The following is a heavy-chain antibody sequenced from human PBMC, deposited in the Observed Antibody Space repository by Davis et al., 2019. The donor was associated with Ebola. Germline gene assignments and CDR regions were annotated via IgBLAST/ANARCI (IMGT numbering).Heavy chain of an antibody. CDR3: ASSGQQLVPDWFDP. CDR2: IYSHANT. V-gene: IGHV3-66*01. J-gene: IGHJ5*02. CDR1: GFTVSTTY. Sequence: GESLKISCAASGFTVSTTYLSWVRQAPGKGLEWVSVIYSHANTHYADSVKGRFTISRDNAKNSLYLQMNSLRAEDTAVYYCASSGQQLVPDWFDPWGQGTLVTVSS. D-gene: IGHD6-13*01.